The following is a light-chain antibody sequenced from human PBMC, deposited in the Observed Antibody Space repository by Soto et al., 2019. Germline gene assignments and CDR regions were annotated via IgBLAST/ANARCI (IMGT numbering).Light chain of an antibody. CDR2: EGS. Sequence: QSVLTQPAPVSGSPGQSITISCTGTSSDVGSYKFVSWYQQHPVKAPKLMIYEGSKRPSGVSNRFSGSKSGNTASLTISGLQAEDEADYYCCSYAGSSTLVFGGGTKLTVL. CDR1: SSDVGSYKF. V-gene: IGLV2-23*01. J-gene: IGLJ2*01. CDR3: CSYAGSSTLV.